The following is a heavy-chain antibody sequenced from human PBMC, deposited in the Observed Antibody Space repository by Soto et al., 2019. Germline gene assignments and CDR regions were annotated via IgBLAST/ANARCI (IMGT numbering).Heavy chain of an antibody. CDR1: GGTVSSNY. CDR3: ARGHCSGGSCYYYYYMDV. Sequence: PGGSLRLSCAASGGTVSSNYMSWVRQAPGKGLEWVSVIYSGGSTYYADSVKGRFTISRDNSKNTLYLQMNSLRAEDTAVYYCARGHCSGGSCYYYYYMDVWGKGTTVTVSS. J-gene: IGHJ6*03. D-gene: IGHD2-15*01. V-gene: IGHV3-66*01. CDR2: IYSGGST.